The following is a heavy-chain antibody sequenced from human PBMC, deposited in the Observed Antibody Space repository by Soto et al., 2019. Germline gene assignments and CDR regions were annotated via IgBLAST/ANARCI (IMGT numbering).Heavy chain of an antibody. V-gene: IGHV5-10-1*01. D-gene: IGHD3-22*01. CDR3: AKAGHGSSGYGYYFDY. CDR1: GYSFTTYW. CDR2: IDPSDSYT. J-gene: IGHJ4*02. Sequence: PGESLKISCKASGYSFTTYWISWVRQTPGKGLEWMGRIDPSDSYTNYSPSFLGHVTISVDKSISTAYLQMNSLRAEDTAVYYCAKAGHGSSGYGYYFDYWGQGTLVTVSS.